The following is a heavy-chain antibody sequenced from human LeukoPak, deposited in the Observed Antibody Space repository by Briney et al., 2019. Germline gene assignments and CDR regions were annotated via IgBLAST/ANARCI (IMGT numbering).Heavy chain of an antibody. Sequence: GGSLRLSCAASGFTFSSYGMHWVRQAPGKGLEWVAVISYDGSNKYYADSVKGRFTISRDDSKNTLYLQMNSLRAEDTAVYYCAKGIGYSGYDYTYYYYGMDVWGQGTTVTVSS. CDR3: AKGIGYSGYDYTYYYYGMDV. V-gene: IGHV3-30*18. CDR2: ISYDGSNK. D-gene: IGHD5-12*01. J-gene: IGHJ6*02. CDR1: GFTFSSYG.